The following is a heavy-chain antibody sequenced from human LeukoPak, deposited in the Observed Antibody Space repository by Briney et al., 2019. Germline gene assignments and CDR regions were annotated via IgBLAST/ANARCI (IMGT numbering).Heavy chain of an antibody. CDR2: ISWNSDSI. V-gene: IGHV3-9*01. Sequence: GGALLLSCAASGFPFVDYAMDWARQAPGTGLEGGSGISWNSDSIGYADSVKGRFTISRDNAKNSLYLRMNSLRAEDTALYYCAKRGGTLYSGYDWGSFDYWGQGTLVTVSS. D-gene: IGHD5-12*01. CDR3: AKRGGTLYSGYDWGSFDY. CDR1: GFPFVDYA. J-gene: IGHJ4*02.